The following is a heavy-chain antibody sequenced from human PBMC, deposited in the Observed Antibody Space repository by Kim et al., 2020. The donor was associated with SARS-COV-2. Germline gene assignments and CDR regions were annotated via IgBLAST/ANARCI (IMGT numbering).Heavy chain of an antibody. CDR3: ARANTAIYDYVWGSYRYSPYYFDY. Sequence: ASVKVSCKASGYTFTSYGISWVRQAPGQGLEWMGWISAYNGNTNYAQKLQGRVTMTTDTSTSTAYMELRSLRSDDTAVYYCARANTAIYDYVWGSYRYSPYYFDYWGQGTLVTVSS. CDR2: ISAYNGNT. V-gene: IGHV1-18*01. J-gene: IGHJ4*02. CDR1: GYTFTSYG. D-gene: IGHD3-16*02.